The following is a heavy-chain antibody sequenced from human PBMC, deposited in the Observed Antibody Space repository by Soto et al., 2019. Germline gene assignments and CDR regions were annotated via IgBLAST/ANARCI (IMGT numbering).Heavy chain of an antibody. CDR1: GHTFTGYY. J-gene: IGHJ4*02. D-gene: IGHD3-10*01. Sequence: ASVKVSCKASGHTFTGYYMHWVRQAPGQGLEWMGWINPFDGSRMFAQSFQGRVTMTRDTSTSTVYMEVSSLRSEDTAVYYCSRVDPGETSPFDHWGQGTLVTVSS. CDR3: SRVDPGETSPFDH. CDR2: INPFDGSR. V-gene: IGHV1-46*03.